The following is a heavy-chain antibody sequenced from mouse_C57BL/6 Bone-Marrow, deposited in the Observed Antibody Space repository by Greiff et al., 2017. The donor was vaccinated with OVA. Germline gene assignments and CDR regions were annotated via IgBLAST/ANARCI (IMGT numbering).Heavy chain of an antibody. D-gene: IGHD1-1*01. CDR2: INSDGGST. J-gene: IGHJ3*01. CDR3: SYWFAY. CDR1: EYEFPSHD. Sequence: EVKLEESGGGLVQPGESLKLSCESYEYEFPSHDMSWVRKTPEKRLELVAAINSDGGSTYYPDTMKGRFIISRDNTKKTLYLQMSSLTSEDSASYGSSYWFAYWGQGTLVTVSA. V-gene: IGHV5-2*03.